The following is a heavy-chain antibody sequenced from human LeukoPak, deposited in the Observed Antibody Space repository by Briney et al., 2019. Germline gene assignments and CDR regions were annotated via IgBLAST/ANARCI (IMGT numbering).Heavy chain of an antibody. CDR1: GGTFSNYA. Sequence: SVKVSCXASGGTFSNYAISWVRQAHGQGLEWMAGIIPIFGTANYAQKFQGRVTITTDESTSTAYMELSSLRSEDTAVYYCARLGYGSGSYSNRLDYWGQGTLVTVSS. J-gene: IGHJ4*02. D-gene: IGHD3-10*01. CDR2: IIPIFGTA. CDR3: ARLGYGSGSYSNRLDY. V-gene: IGHV1-69*05.